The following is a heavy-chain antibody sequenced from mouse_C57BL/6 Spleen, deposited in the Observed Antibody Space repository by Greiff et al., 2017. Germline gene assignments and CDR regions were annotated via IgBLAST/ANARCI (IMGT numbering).Heavy chain of an antibody. D-gene: IGHD4-1*01. J-gene: IGHJ2*01. CDR1: GYTFTSYW. CDR3: ARRHWEGRLDY. CDR2: IYPSDSET. V-gene: IGHV1-61*01. Sequence: VQLQQSGAELVRPGSSVKLSCTASGYTFTSYWLDWVKQRPGQGLEWIGNIYPSDSETHYNPQLKDKDTLTVDTSSSTAYMQLSSLTSEDSAVYYCARRHWEGRLDYWGQGTTVTGSS.